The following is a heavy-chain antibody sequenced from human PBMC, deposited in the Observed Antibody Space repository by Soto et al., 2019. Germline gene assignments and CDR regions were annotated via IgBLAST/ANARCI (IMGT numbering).Heavy chain of an antibody. CDR3: ARARIAAAGTPYYYGMDV. CDR1: CYTFPSYG. V-gene: IGHV1-18*01. D-gene: IGHD6-13*01. J-gene: IGHJ6*02. CDR2: ISAYNGNT. Sequence: ASVTVSCKASCYTFPSYGIIWVRQATGQGLEWMGWISAYNGNTNYAQKLQGRVTMTTDTSTSTAYMELRSLRSDDTAVYYCARARIAAAGTPYYYGMDVWGQGTTVTVSS.